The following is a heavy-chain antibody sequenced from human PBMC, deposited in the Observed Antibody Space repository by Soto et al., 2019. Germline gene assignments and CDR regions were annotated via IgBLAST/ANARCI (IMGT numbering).Heavy chain of an antibody. V-gene: IGHV2-5*02. CDR3: AHRPSIAVVPGTIWITDYHFYY. D-gene: IGHD2-2*02. CDR1: GFSLNTSGVG. J-gene: IGHJ4*02. CDR2: IYWDDDK. Sequence: QITLKESGPTLVKPTQTLTLTCTFSGFSLNTSGVGVVWIRQPPGKALEWLALIYWDDDKRYSPSLKSRLTLNKDHYKTQVVLTMTTMEPVDTATYYCAHRPSIAVVPGTIWITDYHFYYWGQGTLVTVSS.